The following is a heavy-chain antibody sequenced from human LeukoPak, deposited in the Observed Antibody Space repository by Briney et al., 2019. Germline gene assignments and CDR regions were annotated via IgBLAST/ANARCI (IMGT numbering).Heavy chain of an antibody. CDR3: AINGGGDSGYGNFDY. V-gene: IGHV3-23*01. Sequence: PGGSLRLSCAASGFTLTSYAMSWVRQAPGKGLEWVSAISGSGSSTYYAESVKGRFTISRDNSKNTLYLQMNSLRAEDTALYYCAINGGGDSGYGNFDYWGQGTLVTVSS. CDR2: ISGSGSST. D-gene: IGHD5-12*01. J-gene: IGHJ4*02. CDR1: GFTLTSYA.